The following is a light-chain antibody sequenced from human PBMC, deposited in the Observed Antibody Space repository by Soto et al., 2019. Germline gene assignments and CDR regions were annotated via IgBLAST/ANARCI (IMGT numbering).Light chain of an antibody. Sequence: QSALTQTASVSASPGQSITISCTGNTSDIGTYNLVSWYQQHPGEAPKLIIYEVFKRPSGVSDRFSASKSGNTASMKISGLQSDDEAVYYCFSYAGRNTFVFGGGTKVTVL. CDR3: FSYAGRNTFV. J-gene: IGLJ2*01. CDR1: TSDIGTYNL. V-gene: IGLV2-23*02. CDR2: EVF.